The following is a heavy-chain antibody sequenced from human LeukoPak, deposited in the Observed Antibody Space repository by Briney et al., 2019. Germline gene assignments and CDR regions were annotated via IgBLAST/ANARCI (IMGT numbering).Heavy chain of an antibody. Sequence: GGSLRLSCAASGFTFSIYAMSWVRQAPGKGLEWVSAISGSGGSTYYADSVKGRFTISRDNSKNTLYLQMNSLRAEDTAVYYCAKAIYDSSGCFDYWGQGTLVTVSS. V-gene: IGHV3-23*01. CDR2: ISGSGGST. CDR1: GFTFSIYA. J-gene: IGHJ4*02. CDR3: AKAIYDSSGCFDY. D-gene: IGHD3-22*01.